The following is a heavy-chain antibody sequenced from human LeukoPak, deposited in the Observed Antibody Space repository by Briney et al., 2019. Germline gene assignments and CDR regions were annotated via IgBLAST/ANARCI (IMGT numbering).Heavy chain of an antibody. CDR2: ISTYNGNT. Sequence: ASVSVSCKASGYTFTSYGISWVRQAPGQGPEWMGWISTYNGNTNYAQKLQGRVTMTTDTSTSTAYMELRSLRSDDTAVYYCARAAAGDSRGYSRVWAQGTLVTVSS. J-gene: IGHJ4*02. V-gene: IGHV1-18*01. CDR1: GYTFTSYG. CDR3: ARAAAGDSRGYSRV. D-gene: IGHD3-22*01.